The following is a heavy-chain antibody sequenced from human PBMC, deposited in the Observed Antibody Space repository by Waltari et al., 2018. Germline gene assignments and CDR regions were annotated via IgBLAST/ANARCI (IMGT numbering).Heavy chain of an antibody. CDR2: IYHSGRT. V-gene: IGHV4-38-2*02. CDR3: ARDPPGSNTPTLDY. D-gene: IGHD4-4*01. Sequence: QVQLQESGPGLVKPSETLSLTCTVSGYSISSGYYWGWIRQPPGKGLEWIGSIYHSGRTYYNPSLKSRVTISVDTSKNQFSLKLSSVTAADTAVYYCARDPPGSNTPTLDYWGQGTLVTVSS. J-gene: IGHJ4*02. CDR1: GYSISSGYY.